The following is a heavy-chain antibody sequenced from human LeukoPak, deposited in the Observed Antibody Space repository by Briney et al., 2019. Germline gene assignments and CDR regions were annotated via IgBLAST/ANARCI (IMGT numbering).Heavy chain of an antibody. V-gene: IGHV3-53*01. CDR2: IYSGGST. D-gene: IGHD1-1*01. Sequence: QSGGSLRLSCAASGFTVSSNYMSWVRQAPGKGLEWVSVIYSGGSTYYADSVKGRFTISRDNSKNTLYLQMNSLRAEDTAVYYCAREGGGLNGDWYFDLWGRGTLVTVSS. CDR1: GFTVSSNY. CDR3: AREGGGLNGDWYFDL. J-gene: IGHJ2*01.